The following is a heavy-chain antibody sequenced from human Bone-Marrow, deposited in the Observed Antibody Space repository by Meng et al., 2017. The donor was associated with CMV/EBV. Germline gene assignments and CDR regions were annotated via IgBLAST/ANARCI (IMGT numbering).Heavy chain of an antibody. J-gene: IGHJ6*02. Sequence: GGSLRLSCAASGFTFSSYGMHWVRQAPGKGLEWVAFIRYDGSNKYYADSVKGRFTISRDNSKNTLYLQMNSLRAEDTAVYYCARRAGEVGATFYYYYGMDVWGQGTTVTVSS. D-gene: IGHD1-26*01. CDR2: IRYDGSNK. CDR1: GFTFSSYG. CDR3: ARRAGEVGATFYYYYGMDV. V-gene: IGHV3-30*02.